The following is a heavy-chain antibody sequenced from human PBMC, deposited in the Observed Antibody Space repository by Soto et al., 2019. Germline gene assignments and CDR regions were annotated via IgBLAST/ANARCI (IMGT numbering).Heavy chain of an antibody. CDR3: ARGVGSSPPRY. Sequence: ASETLSLTCTISGGSISFYYWIWIRQPPGQALEWIGYIYDSGSPYYNPSPRSRVIISADTSKNQISLKLTSATAADTAVYYCARGVGSSPPRYWGRGTLVTVS. D-gene: IGHD1-26*01. CDR1: GGSISFYY. J-gene: IGHJ4*02. CDR2: IYDSGSP. V-gene: IGHV4-59*01.